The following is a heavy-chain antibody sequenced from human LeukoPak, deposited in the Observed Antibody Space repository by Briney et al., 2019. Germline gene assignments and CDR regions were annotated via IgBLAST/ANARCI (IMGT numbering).Heavy chain of an antibody. J-gene: IGHJ6*03. Sequence: ASVNVSFKASGYTFTSYDINWVRQATGQGLEWMGWMNPNSGNTGYAQKVQGRVTMTRNTSISTAYMELSSLTSEDTAVYYCARGWAARPYYYDIDGWGKGTTVTVS. CDR2: MNPNSGNT. V-gene: IGHV1-8*01. CDR3: ARGWAARPYYYDIDG. D-gene: IGHD6-6*01. CDR1: GYTFTSYD.